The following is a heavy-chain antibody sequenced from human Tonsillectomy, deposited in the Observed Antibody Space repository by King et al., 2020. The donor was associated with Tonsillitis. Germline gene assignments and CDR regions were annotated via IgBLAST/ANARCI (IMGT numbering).Heavy chain of an antibody. V-gene: IGHV3-30*18. CDR2: ISYDGSNK. CDR1: GFTFSSYG. D-gene: IGHD6-6*01. J-gene: IGHJ3*02. Sequence: VQLVESGGGVVQPGRSLRLSCAASGFTFSSYGMHWVRQAPGKGLEWVAVISYDGSNKYYADSVKGRFTISRDNSKNTLYLQMNSLRAEDTAVYYCAKGFGSSDAFDIWGQGTMVTVSS. CDR3: AKGFGSSDAFDI.